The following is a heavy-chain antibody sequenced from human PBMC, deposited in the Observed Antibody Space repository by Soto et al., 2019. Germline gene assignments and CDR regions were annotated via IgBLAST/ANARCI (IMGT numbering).Heavy chain of an antibody. CDR2: ISSNGGST. Sequence: EVQLVESGGGLVQPGGSLRLSCAASGFTFSSYAMHWVREAPGKGLEYVSAISSNGGSTYYANSVKGRFTISRDNSKNTLYLQMGSLRAEDMAVYYCARSEYSGNDHAFDIWGQGTMVTVSS. D-gene: IGHD1-26*01. CDR1: GFTFSSYA. J-gene: IGHJ3*02. CDR3: ARSEYSGNDHAFDI. V-gene: IGHV3-64*01.